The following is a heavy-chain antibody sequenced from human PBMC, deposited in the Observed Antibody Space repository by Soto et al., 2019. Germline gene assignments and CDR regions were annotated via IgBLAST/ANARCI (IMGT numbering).Heavy chain of an antibody. CDR3: ARGHAYYGSERYSNWFDS. CDR2: IYHSGST. Sequence: LSVTCAVFGGPRSSGGSSWSCIRQPPGKGLKWIGYIYHSGSTYYNWSLKSRVTISVDRSKNQFSLRLNSVTAADTAVYYCARGHAYYGSERYSNWFDSWGQGTLVTVSS. J-gene: IGHJ5*01. D-gene: IGHD3-10*01. V-gene: IGHV4-30-2*01. CDR1: GGPRSSGGSS.